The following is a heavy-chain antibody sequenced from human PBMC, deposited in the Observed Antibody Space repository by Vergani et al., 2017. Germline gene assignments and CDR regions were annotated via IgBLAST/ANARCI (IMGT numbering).Heavy chain of an antibody. Sequence: EVQLLESGGGLVQPGGSLRLSCEASGFSFPGYAMSWVRQAPGKGLEWVSSITSNAASTYYAVSVKGRFTISRDNSKNTLFLQMNSLRAEDTALYYCAKDARPSSSWLSRFDSWGQGTLVTVSS. D-gene: IGHD6-13*01. V-gene: IGHV3-23*01. J-gene: IGHJ4*02. CDR3: AKDARPSSSWLSRFDS. CDR2: ITSNAAST. CDR1: GFSFPGYA.